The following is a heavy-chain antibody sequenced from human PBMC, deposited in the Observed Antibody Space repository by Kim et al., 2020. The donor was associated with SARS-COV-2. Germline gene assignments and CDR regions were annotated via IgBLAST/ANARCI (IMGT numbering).Heavy chain of an antibody. V-gene: IGHV4-34*01. CDR1: GGSFSGYY. J-gene: IGHJ6*02. CDR3: AREDYGSGSYYPRTSHYYYSGMDV. D-gene: IGHD3-10*01. CDR2: INHSGST. Sequence: SETLSLTCAVYGGSFSGYYWCWIRQPPGKGLEWIGEINHSGSTNYNPSLKSRVTISVDTSKNQFSLKLSSVTAADTAVYYCAREDYGSGSYYPRTSHYYYSGMDVWGQGTTVTVSS.